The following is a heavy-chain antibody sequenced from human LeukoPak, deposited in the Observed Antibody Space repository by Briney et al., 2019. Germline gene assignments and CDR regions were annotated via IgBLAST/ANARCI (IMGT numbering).Heavy chain of an antibody. V-gene: IGHV1-69*13. CDR3: ATQEWELLGILGY. CDR1: GGTFSSYA. Sequence: GASVKVSCKASGGTFSSYAISWVRQAPGQGLEWMGGIIPIFGTANYAQKFQGRVTITADESTSTAYMELSSLRSEDTAVYYCATQEWELLGILGYWGQGTLVTVSS. D-gene: IGHD1-26*01. CDR2: IIPIFGTA. J-gene: IGHJ4*02.